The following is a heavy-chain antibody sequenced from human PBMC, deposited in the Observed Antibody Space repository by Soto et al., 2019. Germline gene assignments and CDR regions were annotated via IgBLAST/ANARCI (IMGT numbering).Heavy chain of an antibody. CDR1: GFTFSSYA. D-gene: IGHD6-6*01. CDR2: ISGSGGST. CDR3: AKCSAARYYYYGMDV. V-gene: IGHV3-23*01. Sequence: GGSLRLSCAASGFTFSSYAMSWVRQAPGKGLEWVSAISGSGGSTYYADSVKGRFTISRDNSKNTLYLQMNSLRAEDTAVYYCAKCSAARYYYYGMDVWGQGTTVTVSS. J-gene: IGHJ6*02.